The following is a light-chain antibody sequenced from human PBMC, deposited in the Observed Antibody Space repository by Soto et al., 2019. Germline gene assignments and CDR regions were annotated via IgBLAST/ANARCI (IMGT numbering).Light chain of an antibody. CDR1: HSVNSH. CDR3: QLYANSPP. CDR2: GAS. V-gene: IGKV3-15*01. J-gene: IGKJ5*01. Sequence: MMITQSPATLSVSPGETVTPSCRTSHSVNSHVAWYQQKPGQAPRLLLYGASTRATGIPVRFSGSGFGTEFTLTINRLEPEDFAVYYCQLYANSPPFGQGTRLEIK.